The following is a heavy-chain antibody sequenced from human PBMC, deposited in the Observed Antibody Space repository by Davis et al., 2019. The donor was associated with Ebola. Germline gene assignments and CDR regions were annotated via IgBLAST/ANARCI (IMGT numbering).Heavy chain of an antibody. J-gene: IGHJ5*02. CDR3: ARDRLYSSSWYDGNWFDP. D-gene: IGHD6-13*01. CDR1: GFTFSDYY. CDR2: ICSSSSYT. Sequence: GGSLRLSCAASGFTFSDYYMSWIRQAQGKGLEWVSYICSSSSYTNYADSVKGRFTISRDNAKNSLYLQMNSLRAEDTAVYYCARDRLYSSSWYDGNWFDPWGQVTLVTVSS. V-gene: IGHV3-11*06.